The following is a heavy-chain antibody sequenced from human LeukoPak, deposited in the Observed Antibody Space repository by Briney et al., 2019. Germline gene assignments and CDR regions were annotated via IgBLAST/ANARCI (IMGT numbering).Heavy chain of an antibody. V-gene: IGHV3-21*01. D-gene: IGHD6-13*01. CDR3: ARGSYSSSWKTFDY. CDR1: GFTFSSYS. J-gene: IGHJ4*02. CDR2: ISSSSSYI. Sequence: GGSLRLSCAASGFTFSSYSMNWVRQAPGKGLEWVSSISSSSSYIYYADSVKGRFTISRDNAKKSLYLQMNSLRADDTAMYYCARGSYSSSWKTFDYWGQGTLVTVSS.